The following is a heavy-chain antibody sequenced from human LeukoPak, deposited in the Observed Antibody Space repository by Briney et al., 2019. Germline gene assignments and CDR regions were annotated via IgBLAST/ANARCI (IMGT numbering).Heavy chain of an antibody. D-gene: IGHD4-17*01. CDR3: ANLRGGF. V-gene: IGHV3-23*01. CDR2: ISGTAENT. J-gene: IGHJ4*02. CDR1: GFIFSSYP. Sequence: PGGSLRLSCAASGFIFSSYPMSWVRQAPGKGLEWVSAISGTAENTYYADSVKGRFSISRDNSRNTVHLQMNSLRPEDTAVYYCANLRGGFWGQGTLITVSS.